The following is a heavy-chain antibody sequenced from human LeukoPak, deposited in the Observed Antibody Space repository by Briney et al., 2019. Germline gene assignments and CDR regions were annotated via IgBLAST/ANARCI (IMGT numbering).Heavy chain of an antibody. J-gene: IGHJ4*02. D-gene: IGHD6-13*01. V-gene: IGHV3-30*18. CDR2: ILSDGNDK. CDR3: AKDRTSTWSWDY. CDR1: GFTFSSYD. Sequence: GGSLRLSCAASGFTFSSYDMHWVRQAPGRGLEWVAIILSDGNDKYYADAVKGRFTISRDNSKDTLDLQMNSLRAEDTAVYYCAKDRTSTWSWDYWGQGTLVIVSS.